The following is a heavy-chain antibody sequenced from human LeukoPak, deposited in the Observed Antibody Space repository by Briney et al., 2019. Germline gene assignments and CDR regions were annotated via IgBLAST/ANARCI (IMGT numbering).Heavy chain of an antibody. Sequence: GGSLRLSCAASGFTFSSYAMSWVRQAPGKGLEWVSFIRFDGSENYNADSVKGRFTISRDNSKNRLFLQMNNLRVEDTAVYFCARASIRNAFNIWGQGTIVTVSS. J-gene: IGHJ3*02. D-gene: IGHD5-24*01. CDR2: IRFDGSEN. CDR1: GFTFSSYA. V-gene: IGHV3-30*02. CDR3: ARASIRNAFNI.